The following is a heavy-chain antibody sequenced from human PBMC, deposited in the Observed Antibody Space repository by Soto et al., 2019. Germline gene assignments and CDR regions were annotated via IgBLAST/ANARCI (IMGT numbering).Heavy chain of an antibody. CDR1: GFTFSSYG. Sequence: GGSLRLSCAASGFTFSSYGMHWVRQAPGKGLERVAVIWYDGSNKYYADSVKGRFTISRDNSKSIAYLQMNSLKTEDTAVYYCTRDLPVVPAAPFNPDAFDIWGQGTMVTVSS. CDR2: IWYDGSNK. D-gene: IGHD2-2*01. J-gene: IGHJ3*02. V-gene: IGHV3-33*01. CDR3: TRDLPVVPAAPFNPDAFDI.